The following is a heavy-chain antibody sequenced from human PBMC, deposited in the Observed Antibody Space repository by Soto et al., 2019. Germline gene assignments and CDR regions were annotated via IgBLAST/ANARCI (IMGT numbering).Heavy chain of an antibody. V-gene: IGHV4-59*01. J-gene: IGHJ5*02. CDR3: ARVWEMAYTPGANWFDP. CDR2: IYYSGST. CDR1: GGSISSYY. Sequence: NPSETLSLTCTVSGGSISSYYWSWIRQPPGKGLEWIGYIYYSGSTNYNPSLKSRVTISVDTSKNQFPLKLSSVTAADTAVYYCARVWEMAYTPGANWFDPWGQGTLVTVSS. D-gene: IGHD1-26*01.